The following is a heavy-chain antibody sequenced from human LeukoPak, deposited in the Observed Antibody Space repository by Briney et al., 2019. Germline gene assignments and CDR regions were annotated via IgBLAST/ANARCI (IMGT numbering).Heavy chain of an antibody. D-gene: IGHD3-10*01. J-gene: IGHJ4*02. CDR3: ARLPRGELASDY. CDR2: IDPSDSYT. Sequence: GESLKISCKGSGYSFTSYWISWVRQMPGKGLEWMGRIDPSDSYTNYSPSFQGDVTISGDKSISTAYLQWSRLNASDTAMYYCARLPRGELASDYWGQGTLVTVSS. CDR1: GYSFTSYW. V-gene: IGHV5-10-1*01.